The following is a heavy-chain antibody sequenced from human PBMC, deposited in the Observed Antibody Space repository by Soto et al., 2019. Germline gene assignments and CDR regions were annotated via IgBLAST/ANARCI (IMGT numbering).Heavy chain of an antibody. J-gene: IGHJ4*02. CDR3: ARRDGYSYRIDY. Sequence: QLQLQESGPGLVKPSETLSLTCTVSGGSISSSSYYWGWIRQPPGKGLEWIGSIYYSGSTYYNPSLQSRVPISVDRSKNQCSLKLSSVTAADTAVYYCARRDGYSYRIDYWGQGTLVTVSS. D-gene: IGHD5-18*01. CDR2: IYYSGST. V-gene: IGHV4-39*01. CDR1: GGSISSSSYY.